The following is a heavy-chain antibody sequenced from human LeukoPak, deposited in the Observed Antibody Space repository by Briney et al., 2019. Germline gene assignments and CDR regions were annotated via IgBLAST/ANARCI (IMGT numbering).Heavy chain of an antibody. CDR1: GYTFTGYY. J-gene: IGHJ6*03. D-gene: IGHD2-21*02. CDR3: ARVNGGDYYYYYYYMDV. CDR2: INTNTGNP. V-gene: IGHV7-4-1*02. Sequence: GSVKVSCKASGYTFTGYYMHWVRQAPGQGLEWMGWINTNTGNPTYAQGLTGRVVFSLDTSVSTAYLQISSLKAEDTAVYYCARVNGGDYYYYYYYMDVWGKGTTVTVSS.